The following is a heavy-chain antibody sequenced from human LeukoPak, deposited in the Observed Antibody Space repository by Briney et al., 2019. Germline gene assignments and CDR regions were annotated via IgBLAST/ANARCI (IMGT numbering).Heavy chain of an antibody. J-gene: IGHJ4*02. CDR3: ATTFSSGWYSPSDY. CDR2: ISYDGSNK. D-gene: IGHD6-19*01. V-gene: IGHV3-30-3*01. CDR1: GFTFSSYA. Sequence: GRSLILSCAASGFTFSSYAMHWFRQAPPKGLEWVAVISYDGSNKYYADSLKGRFTISIDNSKNTLYLQMNSLRAEDTAVYYCATTFSSGWYSPSDYWGQGTRVTVSS.